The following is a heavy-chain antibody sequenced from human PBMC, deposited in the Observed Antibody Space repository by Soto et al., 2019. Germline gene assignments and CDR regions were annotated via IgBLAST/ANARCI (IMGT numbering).Heavy chain of an antibody. CDR2: IYSGGNT. V-gene: IGHV3-66*01. CDR1: GFTVSSNY. CDR3: ARDPDGDYLHDAFDI. D-gene: IGHD4-17*01. J-gene: IGHJ3*02. Sequence: GGSLRLSCAASGFTVSSNYMSWVRQAPGKGLEWVSVIYSGGNTYYADSVKGRFTISRDNSKNTLYLQMNSLRAEDTAVYYCARDPDGDYLHDAFDIWGQGTMVTVS.